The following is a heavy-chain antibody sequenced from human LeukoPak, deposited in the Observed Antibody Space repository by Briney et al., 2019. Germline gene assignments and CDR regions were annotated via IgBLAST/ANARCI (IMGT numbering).Heavy chain of an antibody. V-gene: IGHV1-24*01. D-gene: IGHD4-17*01. CDR3: ATVSSSLPGYGDYYYYGMDV. Sequence: ASVKVSSKVSGYTLTELSMHWVRQAPGKGLEWMGGFDPEDGETIHAQKFQGRVTMTEDTSTDTAYMELSSLRSEDTAVYYCATVSSSLPGYGDYYYYGMDVWGQGTTVTVSS. CDR2: FDPEDGET. J-gene: IGHJ6*02. CDR1: GYTLTELS.